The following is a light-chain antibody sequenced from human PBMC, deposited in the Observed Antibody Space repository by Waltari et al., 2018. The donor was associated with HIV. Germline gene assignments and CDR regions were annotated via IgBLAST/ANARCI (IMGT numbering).Light chain of an antibody. CDR3: AAWDDSLIGRV. CDR2: DDN. J-gene: IGLJ3*02. V-gene: IGLV1-44*01. Sequence: QSAVTQPPSASGTPGQRVTISCSGSSSNIGSQTVSWYQHLPGTAPKLLIYDDNKRPSGVPDRFSASKSGTSASLAIIGLQSDDEADYYCAAWDDSLIGRVFGGGTKLTVL. CDR1: SSNIGSQT.